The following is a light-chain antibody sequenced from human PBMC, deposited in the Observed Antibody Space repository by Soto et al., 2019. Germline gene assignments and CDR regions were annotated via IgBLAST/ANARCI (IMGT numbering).Light chain of an antibody. J-gene: IGKJ2*01. CDR3: MQALQTPYT. CDR1: QSLLHSNGYNY. Sequence: DIVMTQSPPSLPVTPGEPASISCRSSQSLLHSNGYNYLDWYLQKPGQSPQLLIYYRASGVPDRFSGSGSGTDFTLKISRVEAEDVGVYYCMQALQTPYTFGQGTKLEIK. V-gene: IGKV2-28*01.